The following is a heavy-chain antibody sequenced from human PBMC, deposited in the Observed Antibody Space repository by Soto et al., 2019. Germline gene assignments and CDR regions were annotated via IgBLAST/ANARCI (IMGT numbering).Heavy chain of an antibody. CDR3: ARQGDYEAIV. J-gene: IGHJ4*02. CDR1: GGSISSYY. CDR2: IYYSGST. D-gene: IGHD4-17*01. Sequence: SETLSLTCTVSGGSISSYYWSWIRQPPGKGLEWIGYIYYSGSTNYNPSLKSRVTISVDTSKNQFSLKLSSVTAADTAVYYCARQGDYEAIVWGQGTLVTVSS. V-gene: IGHV4-59*08.